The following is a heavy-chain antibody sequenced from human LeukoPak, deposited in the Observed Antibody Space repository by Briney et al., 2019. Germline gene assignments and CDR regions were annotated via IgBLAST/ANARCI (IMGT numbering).Heavy chain of an antibody. Sequence: SVKVSCKASGGTFSSYAISWVRQAPGQGLEWMGGIIPIFGTANYAQKFQGRVTITADESTSTAYMELSSLRSEDTAVYYCARGFDSGYDRGFDYWGQGTLVTVSS. CDR1: GGTFSSYA. CDR3: ARGFDSGYDRGFDY. CDR2: IIPIFGTA. J-gene: IGHJ4*02. V-gene: IGHV1-69*13. D-gene: IGHD5-12*01.